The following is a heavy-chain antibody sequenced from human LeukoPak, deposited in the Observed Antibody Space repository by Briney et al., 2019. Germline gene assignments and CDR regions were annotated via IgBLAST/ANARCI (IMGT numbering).Heavy chain of an antibody. Sequence: SETLSLTCTVSGVSISSYYWNWIRQPPGKGLEWIGYIYYSGSTKYNPSLKSRVTISVDTSKNQFSLKLSSVTAADTAVYYCARDGLPGAMSLDIWGQGTMVTVSS. J-gene: IGHJ3*02. V-gene: IGHV4-59*01. CDR1: GVSISSYY. CDR2: IYYSGST. D-gene: IGHD2-2*01. CDR3: ARDGLPGAMSLDI.